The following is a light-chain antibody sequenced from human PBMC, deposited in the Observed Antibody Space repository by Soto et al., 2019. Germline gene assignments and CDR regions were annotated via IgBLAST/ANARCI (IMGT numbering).Light chain of an antibody. CDR1: QDIKKN. Sequence: DLQMSQSPSSLSASIGDRVTIXXQASQDIKKNVNWYQQKPGKVPKVXIYDASTLETGVPSRFSGSGSETEFTLTISSLQSEDIATYFCQQFHDLPITFGQGTRLEIK. V-gene: IGKV1-33*01. J-gene: IGKJ5*01. CDR3: QQFHDLPIT. CDR2: DAS.